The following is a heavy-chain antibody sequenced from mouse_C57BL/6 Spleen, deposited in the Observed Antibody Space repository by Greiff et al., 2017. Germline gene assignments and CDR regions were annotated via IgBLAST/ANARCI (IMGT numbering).Heavy chain of an antibody. CDR1: GYTFTSYW. V-gene: IGHV1-69*01. J-gene: IGHJ2*01. Sequence: VQLQQPGAELVMPGASVKLSCKASGYTFTSYWMHWVKQRPGQGLEWIGEIDPSDSYTNYNQKFKGKSTLTVDKSSSTAYMQLSSLTSEDSAVYYCARLSFYGSSLYYFDYWGQGTTLTVSS. CDR3: ARLSFYGSSLYYFDY. D-gene: IGHD1-1*01. CDR2: IDPSDSYT.